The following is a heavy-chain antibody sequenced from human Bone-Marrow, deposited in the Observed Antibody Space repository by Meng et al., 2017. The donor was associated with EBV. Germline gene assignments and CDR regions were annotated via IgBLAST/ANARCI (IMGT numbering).Heavy chain of an antibody. D-gene: IGHD3-3*01. J-gene: IGHJ4*02. CDR1: GGSISTGDYY. Sequence: QLQLQESGSGLVKPSQTLSLTCAVSGGSISTGDYYWSWIRQPPGKGLEWIGYIYYSGSTNYNPSLKSRVTISVDTSKNQFSLKLSSVTAADTAVYYCAREDPTSVAFDYWGQGTLFTVSS. V-gene: IGHV4-61*08. CDR3: AREDPTSVAFDY. CDR2: IYYSGST.